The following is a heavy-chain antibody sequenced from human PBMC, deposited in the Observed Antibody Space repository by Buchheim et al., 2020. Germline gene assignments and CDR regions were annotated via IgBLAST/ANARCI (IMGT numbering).Heavy chain of an antibody. CDR3: ATGRALDY. CDR2: IKQDGSEV. D-gene: IGHD1-26*01. J-gene: IGHJ4*02. CDR1: GITFSSYW. V-gene: IGHV3-7*01. Sequence: EVQLVESGGGLVQPGGSLRLSCAASGITFSSYWMNWVRQAPGKGPEWVANIKQDGSEVNYVDYVKGRFIISRDNAQNSLYLQMSSLRGEDTAVYYCATGRALDYWGQGTL.